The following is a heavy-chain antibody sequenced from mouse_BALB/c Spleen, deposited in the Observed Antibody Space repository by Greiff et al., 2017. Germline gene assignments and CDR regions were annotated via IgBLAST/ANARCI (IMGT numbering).Heavy chain of an antibody. CDR3: ARVYYGNYAGFAY. V-gene: IGHV5-4*02. D-gene: IGHD2-1*01. CDR2: ISDGGSYT. J-gene: IGHJ3*01. CDR1: GFTFSDYY. Sequence: EVQVVESGGGLVKPGGSLKLSCAASGFTFSDYYMYWVRQTPEKRLEWVATISDGGSYTYYPDSVKGRFTISRDNATNNLYLQMSSLKSEDTAMYYCARVYYGNYAGFAYWGQGTLVTVSA.